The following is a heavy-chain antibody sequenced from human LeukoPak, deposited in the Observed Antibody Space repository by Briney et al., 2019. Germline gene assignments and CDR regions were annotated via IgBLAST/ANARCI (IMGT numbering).Heavy chain of an antibody. J-gene: IGHJ4*02. CDR3: ARAPTIYGSGSYLGY. D-gene: IGHD3-10*01. CDR2: IYSGGST. V-gene: IGHV3-66*01. CDR1: GFTVSSNY. Sequence: GGSLRLSCAASGFTVSSNYMSRVRQAPGKGLEWVSVIYSGGSTYYADSVKGRFTISRDNSKNTLYLQMNSLRAEDTAMYYCARAPTIYGSGSYLGYWGQGSLVTVSS.